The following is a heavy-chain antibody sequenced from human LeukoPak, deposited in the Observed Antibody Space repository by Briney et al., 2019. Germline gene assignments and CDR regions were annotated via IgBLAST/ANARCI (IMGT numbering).Heavy chain of an antibody. J-gene: IGHJ4*02. V-gene: IGHV4-39*01. D-gene: IGHD3-9*01. CDR2: IYYSGST. Sequence: AETLSLTCTVSGGSISSSNYYWVWIRQPPGKGLEWVGSIYYSGSTYYNPSLKSRVTISVDTSKNQFSLKLSSVTAADTAVYYCALRYFDRDYWGQGPLVSVSS. CDR3: ALRYFDRDY. CDR1: GGSISSSNYY.